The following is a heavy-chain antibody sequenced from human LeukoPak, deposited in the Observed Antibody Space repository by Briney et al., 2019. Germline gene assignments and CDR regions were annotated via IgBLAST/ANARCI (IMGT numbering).Heavy chain of an antibody. CDR2: INPKRGGT. D-gene: IGHD2-2*01. CDR1: GYTFTSYG. CDR3: ARDGSEYCSSTRCSVWFVP. J-gene: IGHJ5*02. Sequence: ASVKVSCKASGYTFTSYGISWVRQAPGQGLEWMGWINPKRGGTNYARKFRGRVTMTRDTSISTANMELSRLRSDDTAVDYGARDGSEYCSSTRCSVWFVPWGQGTLVTVSS. V-gene: IGHV1-2*02.